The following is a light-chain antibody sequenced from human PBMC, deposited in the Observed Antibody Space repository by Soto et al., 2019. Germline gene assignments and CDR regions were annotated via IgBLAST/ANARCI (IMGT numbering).Light chain of an antibody. V-gene: IGKV1-5*03. J-gene: IGKJ1*01. CDR1: QTISNW. Sequence: DIQMTQSPSTLSASVGDRVTITCRASQTISNWLAWYQQKPGKAPKLLVYKVSTLQDGVPSRFSGSGSATEFTLTINSLQPDDGATYYCKKYNSYHPCAFGPVTKVDIK. CDR2: KVS. CDR3: KKYNSYHPCA.